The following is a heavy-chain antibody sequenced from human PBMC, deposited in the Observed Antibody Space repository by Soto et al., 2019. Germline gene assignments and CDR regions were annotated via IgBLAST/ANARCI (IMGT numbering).Heavy chain of an antibody. CDR1: GYTFTSYD. D-gene: IGHD6-13*01. Sequence: QVLLVQSGAEVKRSGASVKVSCKASGYTFTSYDINWVRQAAGQGLEWRGWMNPNSGNTGYVQKFQGRVTMTRNTSTSTASMELSRLRSEDTAVYYCARGYSSSWYRLGDWGQGTLVTVSS. V-gene: IGHV1-8*01. J-gene: IGHJ4*02. CDR2: MNPNSGNT. CDR3: ARGYSSSWYRLGD.